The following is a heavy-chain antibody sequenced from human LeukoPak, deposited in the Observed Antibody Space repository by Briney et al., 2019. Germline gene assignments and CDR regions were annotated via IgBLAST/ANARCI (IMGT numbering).Heavy chain of an antibody. CDR1: GFSFSTYA. Sequence: GGSLRLSCAASGFSFSTYAMNWVRQAPGKGLEWVSAISGNDDSTYYAESVKGRFTISRDNSKNTLLLQMNSLRVEDTAVYYCAKFACTSTSCYNNFWGQGTLVTVSS. CDR3: AKFACTSTSCYNNF. J-gene: IGHJ1*01. CDR2: ISGNDDST. D-gene: IGHD2-2*02. V-gene: IGHV3-23*01.